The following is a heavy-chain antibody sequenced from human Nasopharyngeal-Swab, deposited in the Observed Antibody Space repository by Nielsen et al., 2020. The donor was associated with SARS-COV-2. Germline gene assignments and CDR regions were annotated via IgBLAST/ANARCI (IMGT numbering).Heavy chain of an antibody. CDR2: IYYSGST. CDR1: GGSISSGGYY. Sequence: SETLSLTCTVSGGSISSGGYYWSWIRQHPGKGLEWIGYIYYSGSTYYNPSLKSRVTISVDTSKNQFSLKLSSVPAADTAVYYCARGWIYYFDYWGQGTLVTVSS. J-gene: IGHJ4*02. V-gene: IGHV4-31*03. D-gene: IGHD1-1*01. CDR3: ARGWIYYFDY.